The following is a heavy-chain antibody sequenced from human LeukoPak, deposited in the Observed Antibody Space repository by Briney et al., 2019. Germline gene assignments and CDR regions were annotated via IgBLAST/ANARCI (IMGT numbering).Heavy chain of an antibody. D-gene: IGHD2/OR15-2a*01. V-gene: IGHV4-59*01. Sequence: SETLSLTCTVSGGSISTYYWSWIRQPPGKGLEWIGYIYYSESTNYNPSLKSRVTISVDTSKSQFSLKLSSVTAADTAVYYCARGRRGIDFDYWGQGALVTVSS. CDR1: GGSISTYY. CDR2: IYYSEST. CDR3: ARGRRGIDFDY. J-gene: IGHJ4*02.